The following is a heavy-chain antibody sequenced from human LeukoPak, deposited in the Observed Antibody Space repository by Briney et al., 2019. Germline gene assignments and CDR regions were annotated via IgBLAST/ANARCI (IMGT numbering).Heavy chain of an antibody. V-gene: IGHV4-59*08. CDR3: ARQGYGGNSGLFDY. D-gene: IGHD4-17*01. Sequence: SETLSLTCTVSGGSISSYYWSWIRQPPGKGLEWIGYIYYSGSTNYNPSLKSRVTISVDTSKNQFSLKLSSVTAADTAVYYCARQGYGGNSGLFDYWGQGTLVTVSS. CDR2: IYYSGST. CDR1: GGSISSYY. J-gene: IGHJ4*02.